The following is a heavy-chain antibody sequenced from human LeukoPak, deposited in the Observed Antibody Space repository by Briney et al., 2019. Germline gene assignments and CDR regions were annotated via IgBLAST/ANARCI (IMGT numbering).Heavy chain of an antibody. CDR2: INSDGSST. D-gene: IGHD3-9*01. CDR3: AREEDILTGYYLV. J-gene: IGHJ4*02. V-gene: IGHV3-74*01. Sequence: GGSLRLSCAASGFTFSSYWMHWVRQAPGKGLVWVSRINSDGSSTSYADSVKGRFTTSRDNAKNTLYLQMNSLRAEDTAVYYCAREEDILTGYYLVWGQGTLVTVSS. CDR1: GFTFSSYW.